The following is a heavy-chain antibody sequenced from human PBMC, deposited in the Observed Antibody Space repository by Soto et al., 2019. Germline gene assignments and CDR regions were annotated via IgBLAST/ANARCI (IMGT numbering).Heavy chain of an antibody. D-gene: IGHD2-15*01. CDR3: AEDLLLQGFPIPLHAF. CDR2: ISGSGGST. V-gene: IGHV3-23*01. J-gene: IGHJ3*01. Sequence: PGGSLRLACAASDSALSSSAMSKVRHAPGNGLDLVSAISGSGGSTYYSASVKGRFTISTGNSNNTLYRQQPSLTVKDTATYHCAEDLLLQGFPIPLHAF. CDR1: DSALSSSA.